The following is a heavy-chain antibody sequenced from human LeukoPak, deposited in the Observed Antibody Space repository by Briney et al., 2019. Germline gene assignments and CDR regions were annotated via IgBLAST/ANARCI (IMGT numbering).Heavy chain of an antibody. D-gene: IGHD1-26*01. CDR1: GFTVSSNY. V-gene: IGHV3-53*01. J-gene: IGHJ4*02. CDR3: ARDRAYSGRVGYFDY. CDR2: IYSGGST. Sequence: PGGSLRLSCAASGFTVSSNYMSWVRQAPGKGLEWVSVIYSGGSTYYADSVKGRFTISRDNSKNTLNLQMNSLRAEDTAVYYCARDRAYSGRVGYFDYWGQGTPVTVSS.